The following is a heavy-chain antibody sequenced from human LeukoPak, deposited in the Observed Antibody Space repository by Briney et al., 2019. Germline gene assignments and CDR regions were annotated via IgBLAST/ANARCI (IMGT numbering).Heavy chain of an antibody. D-gene: IGHD6-19*01. Sequence: GGSLRLSCAASGFTFSSYAMSWVRQAPGKGLEWVSAISGSGGSTYYADSVKGRFTISRDNSKNTLYLQMDSLRAEDTAVYYCAKDLPSSGWYYYYYGMDVWGQGTTVTVSS. CDR2: ISGSGGST. V-gene: IGHV3-23*01. CDR1: GFTFSSYA. CDR3: AKDLPSSGWYYYYYGMDV. J-gene: IGHJ6*02.